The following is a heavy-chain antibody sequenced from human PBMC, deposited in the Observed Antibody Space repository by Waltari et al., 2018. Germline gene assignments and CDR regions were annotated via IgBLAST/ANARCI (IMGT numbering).Heavy chain of an antibody. D-gene: IGHD4-4*01. CDR3: AREGTNAIDYKNFDY. V-gene: IGHV1-46*02. Sequence: QLPLVQSGAEVKKPGASVKISCMASGNTFNNYFLHWVRQAPGQGLEWMGAISPLGDSTYYPQRFRGRVTITRDTSTNTVYMDLSSLTSGDTAVYYCAREGTNAIDYKNFDYYGQGTLVNVSS. CDR2: ISPLGDST. CDR1: GNTFNNYF. J-gene: IGHJ4*02.